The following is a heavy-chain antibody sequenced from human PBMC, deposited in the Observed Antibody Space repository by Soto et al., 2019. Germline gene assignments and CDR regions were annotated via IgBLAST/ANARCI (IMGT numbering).Heavy chain of an antibody. J-gene: IGHJ6*02. CDR1: GFSFSPYW. CDR2: IKWNSEVT. Sequence: GGSLRLSCVASGFSFSPYWMHWVRQAPGKGLEWVSGIKWNSEVTAYADSVKGRFTISRDNAEKSSYLQMDSLRVEDTALYFCAQDYDVLTGPTAFFGLDLWGQGTMVTVSS. D-gene: IGHD3-9*01. CDR3: AQDYDVLTGPTAFFGLDL. V-gene: IGHV3-9*01.